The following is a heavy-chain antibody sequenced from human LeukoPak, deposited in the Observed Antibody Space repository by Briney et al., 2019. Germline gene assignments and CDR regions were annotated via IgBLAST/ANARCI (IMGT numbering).Heavy chain of an antibody. CDR2: ISNSGSTI. CDR1: GFIFSDYY. Sequence: GGSLRLSCAASGFIFSDYYMNWIRQAPGKGLEWISSISNSGSTIYYADSVKGRFTISRDNSKNSLYLQMNSLRAEDTALYYCAKDIFPDILTGYHDYWGQGTLVTVSS. D-gene: IGHD3-9*01. V-gene: IGHV3-11*01. J-gene: IGHJ4*02. CDR3: AKDIFPDILTGYHDY.